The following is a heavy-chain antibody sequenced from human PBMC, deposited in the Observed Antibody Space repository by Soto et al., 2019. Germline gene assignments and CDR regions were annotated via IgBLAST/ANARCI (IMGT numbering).Heavy chain of an antibody. V-gene: IGHV3-48*01. CDR3: AKGTYVDSYDNDY. CDR1: GFTCRDHS. J-gene: IGHJ4*02. D-gene: IGHD3-10*01. CDR2: ISSSSSTI. Sequence: GGSLRLSYTAAGFTCRDHSGNWVSKTPGKGPEWVSYISSSSSTIYYAESVKGRFTISRDNSKNTLYLQMNSLRAEDTAVYYCAKGTYVDSYDNDYWGQGTQVTVSS.